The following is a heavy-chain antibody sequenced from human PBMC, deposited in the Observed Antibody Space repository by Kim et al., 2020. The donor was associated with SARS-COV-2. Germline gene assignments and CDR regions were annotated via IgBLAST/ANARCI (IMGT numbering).Heavy chain of an antibody. Sequence: GESLKISCKGSGYSFTSYWISWVRQMPGKGLEWMGRIDPSDSYTNYSPSFQGHVTISADKSISTAYLQWSSLKASDTAMYYCASPGGPAEEDYYYYYGMDVWGKGTTVTVSS. J-gene: IGHJ6*04. V-gene: IGHV5-10-1*01. D-gene: IGHD2-2*01. CDR1: GYSFTSYW. CDR2: IDPSDSYT. CDR3: ASPGGPAEEDYYYYYGMDV.